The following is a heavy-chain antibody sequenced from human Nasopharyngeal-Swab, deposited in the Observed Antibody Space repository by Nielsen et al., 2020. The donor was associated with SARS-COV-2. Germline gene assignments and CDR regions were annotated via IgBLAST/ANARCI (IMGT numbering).Heavy chain of an antibody. Sequence: GGSLRLSCAASGFTFSDYYMSWIRQAPGKGLEWVSYISSSGSTIYYADSVKGRFTISRDNAKNSLYLQMNSLRAEDTAVYYCARDRDMYYYYGMDAWGQGTTVTVSS. D-gene: IGHD3-9*01. J-gene: IGHJ6*02. CDR3: ARDRDMYYYYGMDA. CDR1: GFTFSDYY. CDR2: ISSSGSTI. V-gene: IGHV3-11*04.